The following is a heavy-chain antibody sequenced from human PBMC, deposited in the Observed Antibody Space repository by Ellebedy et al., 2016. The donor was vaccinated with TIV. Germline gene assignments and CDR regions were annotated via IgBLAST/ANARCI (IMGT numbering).Heavy chain of an antibody. V-gene: IGHV3-30*03. CDR1: GFTFSDYG. J-gene: IGHJ6*02. Sequence: GESLKISCLASGFTFSDYGIHWVRQVPGKGLEWVAVTSYDGSDKYYGDSVKGRFTISRDNSKNTLYLQKNRLRAEDTAVYYFARDKSNYYYGMDVWGQGTTVIVSS. CDR2: TSYDGSDK. CDR3: ARDKSNYYYGMDV.